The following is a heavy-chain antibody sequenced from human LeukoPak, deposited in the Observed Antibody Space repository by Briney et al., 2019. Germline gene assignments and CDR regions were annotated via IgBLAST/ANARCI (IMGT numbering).Heavy chain of an antibody. CDR2: IIPILNIT. D-gene: IGHD3-22*01. V-gene: IGHV1-69*04. CDR1: RGTFSKYA. Sequence: ASVKVSCKASRGTFSKYAISWVRQAPGRGLERMGRIIPILNITHYAQKFQGRVTIAADKSTSTAYMELSSLRSGDTAVYYCARDDDRAREIDYWGQGTLVTVSS. J-gene: IGHJ4*02. CDR3: ARDDDRAREIDY.